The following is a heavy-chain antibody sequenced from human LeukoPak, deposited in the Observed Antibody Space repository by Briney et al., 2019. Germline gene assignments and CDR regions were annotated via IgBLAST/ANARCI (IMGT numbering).Heavy chain of an antibody. Sequence: SQTLSLTCTVSGGSISSGSYYWSWIRQPAGKGLEWIGRIYTSGSTNYNPSLKSRVTISVDTSKNQFSLKLSSVTAADTAVYYCASEGYDSSDYENLNFDYWGQGTLVTVSS. J-gene: IGHJ4*02. CDR3: ASEGYDSSDYENLNFDY. V-gene: IGHV4-61*02. D-gene: IGHD3-22*01. CDR2: IYTSGST. CDR1: GGSISSGSYY.